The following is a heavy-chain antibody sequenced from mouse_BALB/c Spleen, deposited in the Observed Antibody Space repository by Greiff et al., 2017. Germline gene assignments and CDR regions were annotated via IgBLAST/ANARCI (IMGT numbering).Heavy chain of an antibody. Sequence: QVQLKQSGAELARPGASVKLSCKASGYTFTSYWMQWVKQRPGQGLEWIGAIYPGDGDTRYTQKFKGKATLTADKSSSTAYMQLSSLASEDSAVYYCARWGDGYSRYAMDYWGQGTSVTVSS. CDR3: ARWGDGYSRYAMDY. D-gene: IGHD2-3*01. V-gene: IGHV1-87*01. J-gene: IGHJ4*01. CDR2: IYPGDGDT. CDR1: GYTFTSYW.